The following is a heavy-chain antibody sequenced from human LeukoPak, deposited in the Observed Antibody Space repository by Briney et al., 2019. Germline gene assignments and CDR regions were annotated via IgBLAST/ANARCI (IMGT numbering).Heavy chain of an antibody. J-gene: IGHJ3*02. CDR1: GGSISSYY. D-gene: IGHD6-13*01. V-gene: IGHV4-4*07. CDR2: IYTSGST. Sequence: SETLSLTCTVSGGSISSYYWSWIRQPAGKGLEWIGRIYTSGSTNYNPSLKSRVTMSVDTSKNQFSLKLSSVTAADTAVYYCASGYPEPFPHDAFDIWGQGTMVTVSS. CDR3: ASGYPEPFPHDAFDI.